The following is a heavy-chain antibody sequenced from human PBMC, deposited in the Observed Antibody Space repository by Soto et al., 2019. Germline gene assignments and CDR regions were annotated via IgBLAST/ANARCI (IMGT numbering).Heavy chain of an antibody. J-gene: IGHJ4*02. CDR3: DRSGYSYGPNPLLY. Sequence: QVQLQESGPGLVKPSQTLSLTCTVSGGSISSGGYYWSWIRQHPGKGLEWIGYIYDSGSTYYNPSVKRRVTRSVDTSKTQLSLKLSAVTAADTAVYYCDRSGYSYGPNPLLYWGQGTLVTVSS. D-gene: IGHD5-18*01. V-gene: IGHV4-31*03. CDR1: GGSISSGGYY. CDR2: IYDSGST.